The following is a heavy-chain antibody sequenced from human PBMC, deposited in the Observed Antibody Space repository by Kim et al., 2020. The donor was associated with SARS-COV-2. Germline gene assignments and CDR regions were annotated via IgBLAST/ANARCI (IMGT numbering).Heavy chain of an antibody. J-gene: IGHJ6*02. CDR3: ARVIAVAGMGYYYYYYGMDV. Sequence: RFTISRDNAKNSLYLQMNSLRAEDTAVYYCARVIAVAGMGYYYYYYGMDVWGQGTTVTVSS. D-gene: IGHD6-19*01. V-gene: IGHV3-11*06.